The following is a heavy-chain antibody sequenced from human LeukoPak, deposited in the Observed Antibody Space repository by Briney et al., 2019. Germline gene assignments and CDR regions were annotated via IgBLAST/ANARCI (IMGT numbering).Heavy chain of an antibody. CDR1: GFTFSSYS. V-gene: IGHV3-21*01. J-gene: IGHJ4*02. D-gene: IGHD1-26*01. CDR3: ARKGATTSASHFDY. Sequence: GGSLRLSCAASGFTFSSYSMNWVRQAPGKGLEWVSSISSSSSTYIHYADALKGRFTISRDNAKNSLFLKMNSLRAEDTAVYYCARKGATTSASHFDYWGQGTLVTVSS. CDR2: ISSSSSTYI.